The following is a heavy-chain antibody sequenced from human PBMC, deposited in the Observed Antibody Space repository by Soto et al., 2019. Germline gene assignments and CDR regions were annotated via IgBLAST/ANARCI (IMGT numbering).Heavy chain of an antibody. Sequence: QVQLQQWGAGLLKPSETLSLTCAVYGGSFSGYYWSWIRQPPGKGMEWIGEINHSGSTNYNPSLMSRVTISVDTSKNQFSLKRSSVTAADTAVYYCARNYEGYWYFDLWGRGTLVTVSS. CDR2: INHSGST. D-gene: IGHD1-7*01. J-gene: IGHJ2*01. V-gene: IGHV4-34*01. CDR1: GGSFSGYY. CDR3: ARNYEGYWYFDL.